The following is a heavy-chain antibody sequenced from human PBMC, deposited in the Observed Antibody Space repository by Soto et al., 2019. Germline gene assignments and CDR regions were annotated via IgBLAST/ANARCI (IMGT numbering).Heavy chain of an antibody. CDR3: AKDSSSLVRGVRGYFDY. J-gene: IGHJ4*02. D-gene: IGHD3-10*01. V-gene: IGHV3-9*01. Sequence: GGSLRLSCAASGFTFDDYAMHWVRQAPGKGLEWVSGISWNSGSIGYADSVKGRFTISRDNAKNSLYLQMNSLRAEDTALYYCAKDSSSLVRGVRGYFDYWGQGTLVTVSS. CDR2: ISWNSGSI. CDR1: GFTFDDYA.